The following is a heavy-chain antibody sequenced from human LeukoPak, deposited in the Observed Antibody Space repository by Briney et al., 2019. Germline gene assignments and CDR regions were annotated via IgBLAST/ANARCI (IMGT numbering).Heavy chain of an antibody. CDR1: GGSISSGSYY. V-gene: IGHV4-61*02. Sequence: SETLSLTCTVSGGSISSGSYYWSWIRQPAGKGLEWIGRIYTSGSTNYNPSLKSRVTMSVDTSKNQFSLKLSSVTAADTAVYYCAREIGYRSSTSCYTGPDYWGQGTLVTVSS. J-gene: IGHJ4*02. CDR2: IYTSGST. CDR3: AREIGYRSSTSCYTGPDY. D-gene: IGHD2-2*02.